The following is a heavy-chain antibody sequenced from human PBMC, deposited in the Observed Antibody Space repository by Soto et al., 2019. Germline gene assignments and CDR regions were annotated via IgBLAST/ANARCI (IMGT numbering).Heavy chain of an antibody. J-gene: IGHJ4*02. V-gene: IGHV1-8*01. D-gene: IGHD3-22*01. CDR1: GYTFTSYD. Sequence: ASVKVSCKASGYTFTSYDINWVRQATGQGLEWMGWMNPNSGNTGYAQKLQGRVTMTTDTSTSTAYMELRSLRSDDTAVYYCARREYYYDSSGYYFDYWGQGTLVTVSS. CDR3: ARREYYYDSSGYYFDY. CDR2: MNPNSGNT.